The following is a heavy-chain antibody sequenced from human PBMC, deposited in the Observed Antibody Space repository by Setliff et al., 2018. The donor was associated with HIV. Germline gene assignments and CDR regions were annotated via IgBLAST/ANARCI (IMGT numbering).Heavy chain of an antibody. V-gene: IGHV4-61*02. Sequence: ASETLSLTCNVSGGSISSVNYYWNWVRQPAGKGLEWIGRIYASGSPTYNPSLKSRVTISVDTSKNHFSLRLNSVTAADTAVYFCARAPRYYRGWYIPEYFDNWGEGTLVT. J-gene: IGHJ4*02. CDR3: ARAPRYYRGWYIPEYFDN. CDR1: GGSISSVNYY. D-gene: IGHD6-19*01. CDR2: IYASGSP.